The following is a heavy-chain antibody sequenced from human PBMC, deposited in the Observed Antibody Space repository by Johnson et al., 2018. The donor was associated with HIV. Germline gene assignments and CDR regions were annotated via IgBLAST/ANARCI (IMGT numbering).Heavy chain of an antibody. D-gene: IGHD3-10*01. J-gene: IGHJ3*02. Sequence: VQLVESGGGVVQPGRSLRLSCAASGFTFSSYGMHWVRQAPGKGLAWVGRIKSNTDGGTTDYAAPVKGRFTISRDDSKNTRYLQMNSLKTEDTAVYYCTTGDSQGVAFDIWGQGTMVTVSS. CDR2: IKSNTDGGTT. CDR3: TTGDSQGVAFDI. CDR1: GFTFSSYG. V-gene: IGHV3-15*01.